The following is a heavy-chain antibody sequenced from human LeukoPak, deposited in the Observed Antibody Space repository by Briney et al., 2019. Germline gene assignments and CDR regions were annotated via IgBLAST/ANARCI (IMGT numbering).Heavy chain of an antibody. Sequence: GGSLRLSCAASGFTFTAYNMNWVRQAPGKGLEWVSSISSTGTYLYYADSVKGRFTISRDKNSLYLRMNSLRVEDTAVYYCARGVDNYGYIFDYWGQGTLVTVSS. D-gene: IGHD5-18*01. J-gene: IGHJ4*02. CDR1: GFTFTAYN. V-gene: IGHV3-21*06. CDR2: ISSTGTYL. CDR3: ARGVDNYGYIFDY.